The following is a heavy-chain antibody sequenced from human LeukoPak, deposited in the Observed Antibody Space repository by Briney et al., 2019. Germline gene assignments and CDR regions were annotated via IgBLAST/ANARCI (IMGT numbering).Heavy chain of an antibody. CDR3: AKGLTFYCSGVAAENGAFDI. J-gene: IGHJ3*02. CDR1: GFTFSSYA. CDR2: ISGSGGST. V-gene: IGHV3-23*01. D-gene: IGHD2-15*01. Sequence: GGSLRLSCAASGFTFSSYAMSWVRQAPGKGLEWVSAISGSGGSTYYADSVKGRFTISRDNSKNTLYLQMNSLRAEDTAVYYCAKGLTFYCSGVAAENGAFDIWGQGTMVTVSS.